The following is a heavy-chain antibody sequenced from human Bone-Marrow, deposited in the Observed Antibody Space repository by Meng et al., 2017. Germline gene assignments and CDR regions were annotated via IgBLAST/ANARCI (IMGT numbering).Heavy chain of an antibody. CDR2: MNPNSGNT. CDR3: ARGSSRYFDWLLYSPGAFDI. Sequence: ASVKVSCKASGYTFTSYDINWVRQATGQGLEWMGWMNPNSGNTGYAQKFQGRVTITRNTSISTAYMELSSLRSEDTAVYYCARGSSRYFDWLLYSPGAFDIWGQGTRVTVSS. CDR1: GYTFTSYD. J-gene: IGHJ3*02. V-gene: IGHV1-8*03. D-gene: IGHD3-9*01.